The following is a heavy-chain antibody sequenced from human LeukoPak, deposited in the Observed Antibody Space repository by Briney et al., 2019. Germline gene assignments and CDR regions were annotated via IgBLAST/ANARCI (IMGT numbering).Heavy chain of an antibody. CDR2: IRYDGSDK. CDR3: DGADY. D-gene: IGHD5-24*01. CDR1: GFTFSTYG. J-gene: IGHJ4*02. V-gene: IGHV3-30*02. Sequence: GGSLRLSCAASGFTFSTYGMHWVRQAPGKGLEWVAFIRYDGSDKFYADSVKGRFTLSRDNSKNTLYLQMNSLRAEDTAVYYCDGADYWGQGTLVTVSS.